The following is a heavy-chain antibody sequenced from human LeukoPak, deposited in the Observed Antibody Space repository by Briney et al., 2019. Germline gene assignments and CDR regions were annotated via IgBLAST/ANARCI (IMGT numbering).Heavy chain of an antibody. CDR1: GFIFSHYG. J-gene: IGHJ4*02. CDR2: IQNDASTE. V-gene: IGHV3-33*05. CDR3: ARELSQIVWGGLDY. D-gene: IGHD2-21*01. Sequence: GRSLRLSCAASGFIFSHYGMHWVRQAPGKGLEWVAVIQNDASTENFADSVKGRFTISRDDSKDTVFLQMNSLRVEDTAVYYCARELSQIVWGGLDYGGQGTLVSVSS.